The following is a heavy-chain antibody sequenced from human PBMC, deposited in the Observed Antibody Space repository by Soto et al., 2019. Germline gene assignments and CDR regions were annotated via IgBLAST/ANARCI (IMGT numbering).Heavy chain of an antibody. CDR3: AKARCSSATCYVPDY. CDR2: ISGSGGSP. CDR1: GFIFSSYT. J-gene: IGHJ4*02. V-gene: IGHV3-23*01. Sequence: QAGGSLRLSCAASGFIFSSYTMSWVRQAPGKGLEWVSVISGSGGSPYHADSVQGRFTISRDNPKNTLYLQMNSLRAEDTAIYYCAKARCSSATCYVPDYWGQGTLVTVSS. D-gene: IGHD2-2*01.